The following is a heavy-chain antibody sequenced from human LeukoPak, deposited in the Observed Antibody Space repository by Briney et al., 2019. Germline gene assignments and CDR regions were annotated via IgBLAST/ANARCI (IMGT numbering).Heavy chain of an antibody. J-gene: IGHJ6*03. CDR1: GYTFTSYD. V-gene: IGHV1-8*01. CDR2: MNPNSGNT. D-gene: IGHD2-2*01. CDR3: ARQPAANYYYYYYMDV. Sequence: GASVKVSCKASGYTFTSYDINWVRQATGQGLEWMGWMNPNSGNTGYAQKFQGRVTKTRNTSISTAYMELSSLRSEDTAVYYCARQPAANYYYYYYMDVWGKGTTVTISS.